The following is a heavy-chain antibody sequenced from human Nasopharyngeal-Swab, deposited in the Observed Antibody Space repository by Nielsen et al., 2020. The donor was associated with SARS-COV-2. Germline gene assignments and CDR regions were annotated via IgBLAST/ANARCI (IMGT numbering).Heavy chain of an antibody. J-gene: IGHJ6*02. CDR3: AKEPAMVRGRVHYYYYGMDV. D-gene: IGHD3-10*01. Sequence: GGSLRLSCAASGFTFSRFGMGWVRQAPGKGLEWVSAISASGVTTYYADSVKGRFTISRDNSKSTLYLQMNSLRAEDTAVYYCAKEPAMVRGRVHYYYYGMDVWGQGTTVTVSS. CDR2: ISASGVTT. CDR1: GFTFSRFG. V-gene: IGHV3-23*01.